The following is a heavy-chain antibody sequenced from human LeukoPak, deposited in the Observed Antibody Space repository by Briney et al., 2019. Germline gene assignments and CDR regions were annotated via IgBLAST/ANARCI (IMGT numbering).Heavy chain of an antibody. D-gene: IGHD3-10*01. J-gene: IGHJ6*02. CDR3: ARGRVLLWFGELLNDMDV. CDR2: INHSGST. V-gene: IGHV4-34*01. CDR1: GGSFSGYY. Sequence: SETLSLTCAVYGGSFSGYYWSWIRQPPGKGLEWIGEINHSGSTNYNPSLKSRVTISVDTSKNQFSLKLSSVTAADTAVYYCARGRVLLWFGELLNDMDVWGQGTTVTVSS.